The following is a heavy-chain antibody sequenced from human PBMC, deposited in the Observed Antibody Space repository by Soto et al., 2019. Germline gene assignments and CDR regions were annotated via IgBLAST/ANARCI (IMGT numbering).Heavy chain of an antibody. Sequence: HPGGSLRHSCAAAGFTFYNNGMHWVRQAPGKGLEWVAFIWYDGSNKLYAESVRGRFTIFRDNSKNTLYLQMNDLRVDDTAVSYCAREQSGTVDYWGQGT. CDR2: IWYDGSNK. V-gene: IGHV3-33*01. CDR1: GFTFYNNG. D-gene: IGHD1-7*01. J-gene: IGHJ4*02. CDR3: AREQSGTVDY.